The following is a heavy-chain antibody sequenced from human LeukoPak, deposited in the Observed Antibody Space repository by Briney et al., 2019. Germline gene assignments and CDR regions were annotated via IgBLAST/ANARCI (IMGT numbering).Heavy chain of an antibody. Sequence: ASVKVSCKASGYTFTGYYMRWVRQAPGQGLEWMGWINPNSGGTNYAQKFQGRVTMTRDTSISTAYMELSRLRSDDTAVYYCARDVYGGYSYADPWGQGTLVTVSS. D-gene: IGHD5-18*01. CDR2: INPNSGGT. CDR1: GYTFTGYY. CDR3: ARDVYGGYSYADP. J-gene: IGHJ5*02. V-gene: IGHV1-2*02.